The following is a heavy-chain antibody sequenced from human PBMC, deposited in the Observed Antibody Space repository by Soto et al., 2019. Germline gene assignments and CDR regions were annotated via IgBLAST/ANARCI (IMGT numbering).Heavy chain of an antibody. J-gene: IGHJ5*02. D-gene: IGHD2-2*01. V-gene: IGHV4-34*01. CDR2: INHSGST. Sequence: HSETLSLACAAYGGSFSGYYWSWIRQHPGKGLEWIGEINHSGSTNYNPSLKSRVTISVDTSKNQFSLKLSSVTAADTAVYYCARGRRYCSSTSCPKRFDPWGQGTLVTVSS. CDR3: ARGRRYCSSTSCPKRFDP. CDR1: GGSFSGYY.